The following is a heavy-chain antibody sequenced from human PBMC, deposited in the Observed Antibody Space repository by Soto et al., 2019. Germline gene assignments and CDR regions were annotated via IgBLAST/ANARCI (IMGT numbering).Heavy chain of an antibody. CDR3: ASITHNDYGLF. CDR1: GFSFSEYA. CDR2: VSYEGSKQ. V-gene: IGHV3-30-3*01. Sequence: GGSLRLSCAGSGFSFSEYAMHWVRQAPGKGLDWVAVVSYEGSKQYYADSVRGRFTISRDNAKNSLYLQMNSLRDEDTAVYYCASITHNDYGLFWGQGVLVTVSS. D-gene: IGHD4-17*01. J-gene: IGHJ4*02.